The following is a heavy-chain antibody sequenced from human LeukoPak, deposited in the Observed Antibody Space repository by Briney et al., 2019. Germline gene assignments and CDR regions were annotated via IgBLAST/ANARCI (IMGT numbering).Heavy chain of an antibody. J-gene: IGHJ5*02. Sequence: GGSLRLSCAASGFTFSSYSMNWVRQAPGKGLEWVSSISSSSSYIYYADSVKGRFTISRDNAKNSLYLQMNSLKTEDTAVYYCTTFTPNDCFDPWGQGTLVTVSS. D-gene: IGHD2/OR15-2a*01. CDR3: TTFTPNDCFDP. CDR2: ISSSSSYI. CDR1: GFTFSSYS. V-gene: IGHV3-21*04.